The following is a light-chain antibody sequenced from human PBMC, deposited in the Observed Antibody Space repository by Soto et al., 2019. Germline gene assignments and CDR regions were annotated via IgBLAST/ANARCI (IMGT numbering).Light chain of an antibody. CDR3: QQYAYYPWT. CDR1: QNISTY. J-gene: IGKJ1*01. CDR2: DAS. V-gene: IGKV1-5*01. Sequence: DIQMTQSPSTLPASPGDRVTITFLSNQNISTYLAWYQQIPGEAPTLLISDASTLESAVPPRFRGSGSGTEFSLTISSLQPGDYAAYYCQQYAYYPWTFGRGTKVDIK.